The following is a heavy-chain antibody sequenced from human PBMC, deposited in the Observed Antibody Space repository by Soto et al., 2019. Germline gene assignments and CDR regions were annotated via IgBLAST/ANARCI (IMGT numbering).Heavy chain of an antibody. CDR1: GFTFSRHG. J-gene: IGHJ4*02. D-gene: IGHD4-17*01. Sequence: QVPLVESGGGVVQPGTSLRLSCAASGFTFSRHGMHWVRQTPGKGLEWLAVILNDASGHWYADSVKGRFTISRDNCENTLYLQMNGLRLEDTAMYYCARDDDYPDNGFDYWGQGTLVTVSS. V-gene: IGHV3-33*01. CDR3: ARDDDYPDNGFDY. CDR2: ILNDASGH.